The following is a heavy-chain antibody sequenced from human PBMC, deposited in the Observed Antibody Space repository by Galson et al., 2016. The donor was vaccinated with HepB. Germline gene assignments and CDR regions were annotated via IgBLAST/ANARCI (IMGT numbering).Heavy chain of an antibody. Sequence: QSGAEVKKPGESLKISCQASGYSFTSTWIGWVRQMPGKGLEWMGIIYPGNSDTVYNPSFRGQVTFSADKSINTAYLHWGSLTASDSAVYYCARRVIMGEPDYWGQGTLVTGPS. V-gene: IGHV5-51*01. CDR2: IYPGNSDT. D-gene: IGHD1-26*01. J-gene: IGHJ4*02. CDR3: ARRVIMGEPDY. CDR1: GYSFTSTW.